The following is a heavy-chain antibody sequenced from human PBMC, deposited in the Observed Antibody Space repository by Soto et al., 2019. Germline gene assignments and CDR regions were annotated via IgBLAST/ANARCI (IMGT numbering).Heavy chain of an antibody. Sequence: PSETLSLTYAVYCWSFSCYYWIWIRQPPGKGLEWIGEINHSGSTNYNPSLKSRVTISVDTSKNQFSLKLSSVTAADTAVYYCARGGPGLSRIYYYYGMDVWGQGTTVTVSS. CDR3: ARGGPGLSRIYYYYGMDV. CDR1: CWSFSCYY. CDR2: INHSGST. V-gene: IGHV4-34*01. D-gene: IGHD2-15*01. J-gene: IGHJ6*02.